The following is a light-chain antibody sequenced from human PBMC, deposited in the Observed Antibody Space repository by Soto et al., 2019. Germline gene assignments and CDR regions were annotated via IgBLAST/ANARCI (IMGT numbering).Light chain of an antibody. CDR1: QSVSSSY. J-gene: IGKJ1*01. Sequence: GLTQSPGTLSLSPGERATLSCRASQSVSSSYLAWYQQKPGQAPRFLIYGASSRATGTPDRFSGSGSGTDFTLTISRLEPEDFAVYYCQQYGNSPPTFGQGTKV. CDR3: QQYGNSPPT. V-gene: IGKV3-20*01. CDR2: GAS.